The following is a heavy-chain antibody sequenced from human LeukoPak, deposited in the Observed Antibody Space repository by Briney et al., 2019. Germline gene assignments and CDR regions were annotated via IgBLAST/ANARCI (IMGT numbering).Heavy chain of an antibody. CDR2: IRYDGSYK. V-gene: IGHV3-30*02. J-gene: IGHJ4*02. Sequence: GGSLRLSCAVSGFSFSTYGMHWVRQAPGKGLEWVGFIRYDGSYKDYADSVKGRFTISRDNSKNTLYLQMNSLRAEDTAVYYCAKGQFGFDYWGQGTLVTVSS. CDR1: GFSFSTYG. CDR3: AKGQFGFDY. D-gene: IGHD3-16*01.